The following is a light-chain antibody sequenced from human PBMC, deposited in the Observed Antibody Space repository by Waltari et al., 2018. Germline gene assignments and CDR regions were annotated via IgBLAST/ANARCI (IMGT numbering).Light chain of an antibody. V-gene: IGLV3-19*01. CDR2: VPD. J-gene: IGLJ2*01. Sequence: SSDLTQDPSVSVALGQTVRNTCHGDTLRRSSASWYQQRPGQAPILVLYVPDNRPSGIPDRFSGSTSGNTASLTITGAQAEDEADYDCHSRETCSTGLFGGGTRLTV. CDR3: HSRETCSTGL. CDR1: TLRRSS.